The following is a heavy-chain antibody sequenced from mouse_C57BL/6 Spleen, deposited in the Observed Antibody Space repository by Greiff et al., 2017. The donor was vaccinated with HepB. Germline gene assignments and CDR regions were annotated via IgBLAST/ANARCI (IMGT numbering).Heavy chain of an antibody. CDR2: IYPGDGDT. J-gene: IGHJ3*01. CDR3: ARSHDGSSFAY. CDR1: GYAFSSSW. D-gene: IGHD2-3*01. Sequence: QVQLQQSGPELVKPGASVKISCKASGYAFSSSWMNWVKQRPGKGLEWIGRIYPGDGDTNYNGKFKGKATLTADKSSSTAYMQLSSLTSEDSAVYFCARSHDGSSFAYWGQGTLVTVSA. V-gene: IGHV1-82*01.